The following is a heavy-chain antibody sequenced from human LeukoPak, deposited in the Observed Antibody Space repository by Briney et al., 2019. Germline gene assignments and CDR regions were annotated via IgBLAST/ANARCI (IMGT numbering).Heavy chain of an antibody. CDR1: GGSISSSRYY. CDR3: ARREALWGYFDY. CDR2: IYYSGST. J-gene: IGHJ4*02. Sequence: PSETLSLTCTVSGGSISSSRYYWGWIRQPPGKGLEWIGSIYYSGSTYYNPSLKSRVTISVDTSKNQFSLKLSSVTAADTAVYYCARREALWGYFDYWGQGTLVTVSS. V-gene: IGHV4-39*01. D-gene: IGHD7-27*01.